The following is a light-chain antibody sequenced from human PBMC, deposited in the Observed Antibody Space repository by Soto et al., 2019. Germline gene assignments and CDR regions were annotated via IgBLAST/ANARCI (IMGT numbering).Light chain of an antibody. Sequence: EIVLTQSPGTLSLSPGERATLSCRASQSVTSSYLAWYQHKRGQAPRLLIYGASNRATGIPDRFSGSGSGTKFTITISRLELEDFAVYYCQQFGSSPPWTFGQGTKVEIK. CDR2: GAS. CDR3: QQFGSSPPWT. V-gene: IGKV3-20*01. CDR1: QSVTSSY. J-gene: IGKJ1*01.